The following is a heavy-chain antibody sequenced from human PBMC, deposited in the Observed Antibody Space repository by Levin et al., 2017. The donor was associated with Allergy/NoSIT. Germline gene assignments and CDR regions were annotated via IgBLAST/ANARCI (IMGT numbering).Heavy chain of an antibody. CDR2: IYNDGSST. CDR1: GFTFSNYW. CDR3: TRVAGGYSDYERIIAFDI. D-gene: IGHD5-12*01. J-gene: IGHJ3*02. V-gene: IGHV3-74*01. Sequence: GGSLRLSCAASGFTFSNYWMHWVRQAPGKGLVWVSRIYNDGSSTNYADSVKGRFTISRDNAKNTLYLQMNSLRAEDTALYYCTRVAGGYSDYERIIAFDIWGQGTMVTVSS.